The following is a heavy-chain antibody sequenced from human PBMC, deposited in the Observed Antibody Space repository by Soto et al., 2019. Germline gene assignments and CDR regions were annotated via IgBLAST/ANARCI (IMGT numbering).Heavy chain of an antibody. J-gene: IGHJ4*02. CDR2: FSWDGGST. CDR3: AKGAVAGSRQYFDY. Sequence: GGSLRLSCAASGFTFDDYTMHWVRQAPGKGLEWVSLFSWDGGSTYYADSVKGRFTISRDNSKNSLYLQMNSLRTEDTALYYCAKGAVAGSRQYFDYWGQGTLVTVSS. D-gene: IGHD6-19*01. V-gene: IGHV3-43*01. CDR1: GFTFDDYT.